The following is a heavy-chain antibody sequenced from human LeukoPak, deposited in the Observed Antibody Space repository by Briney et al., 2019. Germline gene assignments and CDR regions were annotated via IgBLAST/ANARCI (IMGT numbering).Heavy chain of an antibody. D-gene: IGHD4-17*01. CDR3: AKISTVTENFHH. Sequence: GGSLRLSCAASGLAFGNYAMGWVRQAPGKGLEWVSSIDSSGSYTPSADSVKGRFTISRDNSENTVYLQMSSLRAEDTAVYSCAKISTVTENFHHWGQGTLVTVSS. V-gene: IGHV3-23*01. CDR2: IDSSGSYT. J-gene: IGHJ4*02. CDR1: GLAFGNYA.